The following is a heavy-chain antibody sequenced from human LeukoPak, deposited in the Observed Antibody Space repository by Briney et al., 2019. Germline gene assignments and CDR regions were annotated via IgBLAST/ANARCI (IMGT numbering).Heavy chain of an antibody. D-gene: IGHD2-15*01. CDR1: GFTFSNAW. V-gene: IGHV3-15*01. Sequence: GGSLRLSCAASGFTFSNAWMSWVRQAPGKGLEWVGRIKSKTDGGTTDYAAPVKGRFTISRDDSKNTLYLQMNSLRADDTAVYYCARGRAVVAASDNWFDPWGQGTLVTVSS. CDR3: ARGRAVVAASDNWFDP. CDR2: IKSKTDGGTT. J-gene: IGHJ5*02.